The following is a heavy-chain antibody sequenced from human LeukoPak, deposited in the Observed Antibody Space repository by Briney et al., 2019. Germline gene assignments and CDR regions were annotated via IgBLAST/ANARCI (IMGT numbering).Heavy chain of an antibody. J-gene: IGHJ5*02. CDR3: APRPLGPVIATPFDP. V-gene: IGHV3-23*01. CDR1: GFTFSSYA. CDR2: ISGSGGST. Sequence: GGSLRLSCAASGFTFSSYAMSWVRQAPGKGLEWASAISGSGGSTYYADSVKGRFSISRDNSKNTLYLQMNGLRAEDTAVYYGAPRPLGPVIATPFDPWGQGTLVTVSS. D-gene: IGHD2-21*01.